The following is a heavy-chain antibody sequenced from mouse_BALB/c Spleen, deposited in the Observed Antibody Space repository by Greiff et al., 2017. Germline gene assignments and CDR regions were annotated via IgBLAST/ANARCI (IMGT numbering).Heavy chain of an antibody. Sequence: VKLQQSGPGLVQPSQSLSITCTVSGFSLTSYGVHWVRQSPGKGLEWLGVIWSGGSTDYNAAFISRLSISKDNSKSQVFFKMNSLQANDTAIYYCARKSDYYGSSHAMDYWGQGTSVTVSS. J-gene: IGHJ4*01. CDR2: IWSGGST. D-gene: IGHD1-1*01. CDR3: ARKSDYYGSSHAMDY. CDR1: GFSLTSYG. V-gene: IGHV2-2*02.